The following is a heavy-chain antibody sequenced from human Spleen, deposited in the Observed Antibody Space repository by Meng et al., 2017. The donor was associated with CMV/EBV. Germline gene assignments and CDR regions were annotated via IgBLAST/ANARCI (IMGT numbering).Heavy chain of an antibody. D-gene: IGHD3-3*01. V-gene: IGHV3-53*01. CDR1: GFTVSSNY. Sequence: GESLKISCAVSGFTVSSNYMSWVRQAPGKGLEWVSVIYSGGSAYYADSVKGRLTISRDNAKNSLYLQMNSLGAEDTAVYYCARAHSDFWSGYYNFDSWGQGTLVTVSS. CDR2: IYSGGSA. CDR3: ARAHSDFWSGYYNFDS. J-gene: IGHJ4*02.